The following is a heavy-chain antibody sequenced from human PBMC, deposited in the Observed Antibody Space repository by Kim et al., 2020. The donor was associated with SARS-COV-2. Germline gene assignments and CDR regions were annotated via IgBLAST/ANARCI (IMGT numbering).Heavy chain of an antibody. CDR3: ARVPRAHAFDI. V-gene: IGHV4-59*13. CDR2: IYYSGST. Sequence: SETLSLTCTVSGGSISSYYWSWIRQPPGKGLEWIGYIYYSGSTNYNPSLKSRVTISVDTSKNQFSLKLSSVTAADTAVYYCARVPRAHAFDIWGQGTMVTVSS. CDR1: GGSISSYY. J-gene: IGHJ3*02.